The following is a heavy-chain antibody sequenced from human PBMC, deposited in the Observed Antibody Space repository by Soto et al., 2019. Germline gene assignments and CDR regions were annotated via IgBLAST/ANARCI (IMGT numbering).Heavy chain of an antibody. CDR3: AREEYSSSWFLGTKGGDDAFDI. J-gene: IGHJ3*02. CDR2: ISSSSTI. CDR1: GFTFSSYS. D-gene: IGHD6-13*01. V-gene: IGHV3-48*01. Sequence: GGSLRLSCAASGFTFSSYSMNWVRQAPGKGLEWVSYISSSSTIYYADSVKGRFTISRDNAKNSLYLQMNSLRAEDTAVYYCAREEYSSSWFLGTKGGDDAFDIWGQGTMVTVSS.